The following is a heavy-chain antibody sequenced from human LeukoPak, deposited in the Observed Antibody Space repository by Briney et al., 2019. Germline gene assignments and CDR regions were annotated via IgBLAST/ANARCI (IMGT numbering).Heavy chain of an antibody. V-gene: IGHV1-8*03. J-gene: IGHJ5*02. CDR3: ARGPSSSYNWFDP. Sequence: ASVKVSCKASGYTFTSYDINWVRQAPGQGLEWMGWMNPNSGNTGYAQKFQGRVTITRNTSISTAYMELSSLRSEDTAVYYCARGPSSSYNWFDPWGQGTLVTVSS. CDR2: MNPNSGNT. D-gene: IGHD6-13*01. CDR1: GYTFTSYD.